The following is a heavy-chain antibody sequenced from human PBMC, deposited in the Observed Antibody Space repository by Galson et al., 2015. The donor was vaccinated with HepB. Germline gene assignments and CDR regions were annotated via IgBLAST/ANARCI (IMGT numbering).Heavy chain of an antibody. D-gene: IGHD2-15*01. CDR1: GFSFNTYE. V-gene: IGHV3-48*03. Sequence: SLRLSCAGSGFSFNTYEMNWVRQAPGKGLEWVSYISTRGDTIYYADSVKGRFTISRDNAKNSLFLQMNSLRAEDMAVYYCAREGAPGDYCSGGYCYPTRGPMDYWGQGTLVTVSS. J-gene: IGHJ4*02. CDR2: ISTRGDTI. CDR3: AREGAPGDYCSGGYCYPTRGPMDY.